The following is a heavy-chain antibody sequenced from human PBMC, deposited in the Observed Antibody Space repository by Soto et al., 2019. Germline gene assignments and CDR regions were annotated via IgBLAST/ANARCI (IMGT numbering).Heavy chain of an antibody. D-gene: IGHD2-15*01. CDR2: FDPEDGET. J-gene: IGHJ4*02. CDR1: GYTLTELS. Sequence: ASVKVSCKVSGYTLTELSMHWVRQAPGKGLEWMGGFDPEDGETIYAQKFQGRVTMTEDTSTDTAYMELSSLRSEDTAVYYCATPDIAATLWDYWGQGTLVTVSS. V-gene: IGHV1-24*01. CDR3: ATPDIAATLWDY.